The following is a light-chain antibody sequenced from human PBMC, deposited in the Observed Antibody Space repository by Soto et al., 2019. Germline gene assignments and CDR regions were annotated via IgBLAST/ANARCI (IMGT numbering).Light chain of an antibody. J-gene: IGKJ2*01. V-gene: IGKV1-39*01. CDR1: QFIANY. CDR3: QHGYNFPHT. CDR2: GAT. Sequence: DIRMTQSPSSLSASVGDGVTLTCRASQFIANYLNWYQQRPGKVPEVLIYGATTLQSGIPSRFAGSGYGTDFTLTVRHVHPEDSATYYWQHGYNFPHTFGQGTNLEV.